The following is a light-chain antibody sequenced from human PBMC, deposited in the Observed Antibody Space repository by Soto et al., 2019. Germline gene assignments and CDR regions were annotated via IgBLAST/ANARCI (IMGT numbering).Light chain of an antibody. CDR1: SSDVGTYNL. CDR2: EAS. Sequence: QSVLAQPASVSGSPEQSVTISYTGTSSDVGTYNLVSWYQQHPGKAPKLIIYEASNRPSGVPDRFSGSKSGNTASLTISGLQAADEADYYCSLYTSENTYVFGTGTKVTVL. CDR3: SLYTSENTYV. J-gene: IGLJ1*01. V-gene: IGLV2-14*02.